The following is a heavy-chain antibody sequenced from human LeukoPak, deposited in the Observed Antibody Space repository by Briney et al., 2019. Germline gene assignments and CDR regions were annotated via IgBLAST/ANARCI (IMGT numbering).Heavy chain of an antibody. CDR2: ISAYNGNT. V-gene: IGHV1-18*01. Sequence: ASVKVSCKASGYTFTSYGISWVRRAPGQGLEWMGWISAYNGNTNYAQKLQGRVTMTTDTSTSTAYMELRSLRSDDTAVYYCARASHCSGGSCYSSSGMDVWGQGTTVTVSS. J-gene: IGHJ6*02. CDR1: GYTFTSYG. D-gene: IGHD2-15*01. CDR3: ARASHCSGGSCYSSSGMDV.